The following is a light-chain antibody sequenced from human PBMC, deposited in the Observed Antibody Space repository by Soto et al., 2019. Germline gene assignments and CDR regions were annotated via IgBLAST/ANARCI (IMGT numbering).Light chain of an antibody. J-gene: IGKJ3*01. CDR1: QRVRGDS. CDR3: QQYGSSPLT. V-gene: IGKV3-20*01. Sequence: EIVLTQSPGTLSLSPGERATLSCRASQRVRGDSLAWYQQTPGQPPRFLIYGASSRATGIPDRFSGSGSGTDFTLTISRLEPEDFAVYYCQQYGSSPLTFGPGTKVD. CDR2: GAS.